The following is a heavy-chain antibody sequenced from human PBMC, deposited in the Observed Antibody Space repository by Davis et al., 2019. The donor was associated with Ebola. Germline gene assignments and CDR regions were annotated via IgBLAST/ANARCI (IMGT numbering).Heavy chain of an antibody. CDR3: AKASVRWYYFDY. CDR2: ISGSGGST. CDR1: GFTFSSYA. V-gene: IGHV3-23*01. J-gene: IGHJ4*02. D-gene: IGHD5-24*01. Sequence: PGGSLRLSCAASGFTFSSYAMSWVRQAPGKGLEWVSAISGSGGSTYYADSVKGRSTISRDNSKNTLYLQMNSLRAEDTAVYYCAKASVRWYYFDYWGQGTLVTVSS.